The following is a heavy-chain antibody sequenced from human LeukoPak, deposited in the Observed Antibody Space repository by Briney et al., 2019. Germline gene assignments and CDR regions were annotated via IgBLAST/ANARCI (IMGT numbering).Heavy chain of an antibody. J-gene: IGHJ6*03. CDR1: GYTFTSYD. V-gene: IGHV1-8*01. Sequence: GASVKVSCKASGYTFTSYDINWVRQATGQGLEWMGWMNPNSGNTGYAQKFQGRVTMTRNTSISTAYMELSSLRSEDTAVYYCARAKNVRYFDWVTKDPYYYYYYMDVWGKGTTATISS. D-gene: IGHD3-9*01. CDR2: MNPNSGNT. CDR3: ARAKNVRYFDWVTKDPYYYYYYMDV.